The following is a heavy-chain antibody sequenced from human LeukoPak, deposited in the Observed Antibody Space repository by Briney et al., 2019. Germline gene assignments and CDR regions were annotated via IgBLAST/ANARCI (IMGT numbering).Heavy chain of an antibody. CDR3: AKGTYYDILTGYYLSA. CDR1: GFTFSSYA. J-gene: IGHJ5*02. V-gene: IGHV3-23*01. D-gene: IGHD3-9*01. CDR2: ISGSGGST. Sequence: PGGSLRLSCAASGFTFSSYAMSWVRQAPGKGLEWVSAISGSGGSTYYADSVKGRFTISRDNSKNTLYLQMNSLRAEDTAVYYCAKGTYYDILTGYYLSAWGQGTLVTVSS.